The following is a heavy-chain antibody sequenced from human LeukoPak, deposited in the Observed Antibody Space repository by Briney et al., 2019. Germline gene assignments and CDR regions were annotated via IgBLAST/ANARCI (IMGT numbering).Heavy chain of an antibody. CDR3: ARDLNYGDYIGRYYYGMDV. D-gene: IGHD4-17*01. V-gene: IGHV3-23*01. J-gene: IGHJ6*02. CDR2: ISGRNTST. CDR1: GFSFRDYA. Sequence: GSLRLSCGASGFSFRDYAMSWVRQAPGKGLEWVSAISGRNTSTYYADSVKGRFTISRDNAKNTLYLQMNSLRAEDTAVYYCARDLNYGDYIGRYYYGMDVWGQGTTVTVSS.